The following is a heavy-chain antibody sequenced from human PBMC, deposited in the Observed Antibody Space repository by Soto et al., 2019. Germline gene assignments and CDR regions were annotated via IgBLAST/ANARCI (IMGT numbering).Heavy chain of an antibody. J-gene: IGHJ6*01. CDR2: LSYAGDT. CDR3: AKRVGVPYSSSWYEYYYYGMDV. V-gene: IGHV3-13*01. CDR1: ALSQSTND. D-gene: IGHD6-13*01. Sequence: GGAVKECSSGSALSQSTNDMHWVRQGTGKGLEWVAALSYAGDTYYPGSVKGRFTVSRESAKNSLYLQMNSLRAEDTAVYYCAKRVGVPYSSSWYEYYYYGMDVWGQGTTVTVSS.